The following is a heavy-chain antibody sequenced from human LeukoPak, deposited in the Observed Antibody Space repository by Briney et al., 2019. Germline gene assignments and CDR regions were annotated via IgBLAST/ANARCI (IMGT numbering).Heavy chain of an antibody. J-gene: IGHJ4*02. Sequence: ASVKVSCKASGYTFTGYYMHWERQAPGQGLEWMGWINPNSGGTNYAQKFQGRVTMTRDTSISTAYMELSRLRSDDTAVYYCARSYAPLLCCYFDYWGQGTLVTVSS. CDR3: ARSYAPLLCCYFDY. CDR1: GYTFTGYY. V-gene: IGHV1-2*02. CDR2: INPNSGGT. D-gene: IGHD2-2*01.